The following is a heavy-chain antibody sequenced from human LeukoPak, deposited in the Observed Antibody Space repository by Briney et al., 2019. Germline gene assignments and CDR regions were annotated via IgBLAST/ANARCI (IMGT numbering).Heavy chain of an antibody. Sequence: GGSLRLSCAASGFTFSDYYMSWIRQSPGKGLEWVSYISSSGFTIFYADSVMGRFTISKDNAKNSLYLQMNSLRAEDTAVCYCARVLYGDYSPFDSWGQGTLVTVSS. CDR1: GFTFSDYY. V-gene: IGHV3-11*01. D-gene: IGHD4-17*01. CDR2: ISSSGFTI. CDR3: ARVLYGDYSPFDS. J-gene: IGHJ4*02.